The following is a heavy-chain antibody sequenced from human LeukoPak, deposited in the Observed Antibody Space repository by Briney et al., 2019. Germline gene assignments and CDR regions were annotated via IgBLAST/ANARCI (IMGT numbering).Heavy chain of an antibody. CDR1: GYSISVGSP. Sequence: SGTLSLTCAVSGYSISVGSPWGWIAQPPGRGLEWIGSANSGGASYNPSLKSRATISLDTANNQFSLELRSVTAADTAVYYCARDLGSGGNSDYWGQGTLVTVSS. V-gene: IGHV4-38-2*02. CDR2: ANSGGA. J-gene: IGHJ4*02. D-gene: IGHD4-23*01. CDR3: ARDLGSGGNSDY.